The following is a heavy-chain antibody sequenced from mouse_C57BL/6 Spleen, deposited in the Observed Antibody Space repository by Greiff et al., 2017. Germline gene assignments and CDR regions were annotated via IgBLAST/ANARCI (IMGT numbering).Heavy chain of an antibody. CDR2: IDPSDSYT. CDR1: GYTFTSYW. J-gene: IGHJ2*01. CDR3: ARGDYYGSTHYFDY. V-gene: IGHV1-69*01. Sequence: QVQLKQPGAELVMPGASVKLSCKASGYTFTSYWMHWVKQRPGQGLEWIGEIDPSDSYTNYNQKFKGKSTLTVDKSSSTAYMQLSSLTSEDSAVYDCARGDYYGSTHYFDYWGQGTTLTVSS. D-gene: IGHD1-1*01.